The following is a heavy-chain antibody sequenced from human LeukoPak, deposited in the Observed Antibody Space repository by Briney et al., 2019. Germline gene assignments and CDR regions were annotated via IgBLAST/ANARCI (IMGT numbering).Heavy chain of an antibody. V-gene: IGHV1-2*02. Sequence: ASVKVSCEASGYTFTGYYMHGVRQAPGQGREGMGWIDPTNGATNSAQKFQGRVTMTRDTYISTAYMELSRLRYDDTALYHCARSAGDLYFDYWGQGTLVTVSS. CDR1: GYTFTGYY. CDR2: IDPTNGAT. D-gene: IGHD7-27*01. CDR3: ARSAGDLYFDY. J-gene: IGHJ4*02.